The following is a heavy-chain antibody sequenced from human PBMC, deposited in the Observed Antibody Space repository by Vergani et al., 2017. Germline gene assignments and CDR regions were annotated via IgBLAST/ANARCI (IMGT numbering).Heavy chain of an antibody. CDR1: GDGVSSNTAA. CDR2: TFYRSTWYN. Sequence: QVQLQQSGPGLVKPSQTLSLTCAISGDGVSSNTAAWNWIRQSPSRGLEWLGRTFYRSTWYNDYAVAVKSRITINPDTSKNQFSLQLNSVTPEDTAVYYGARETDGSCWSLDYWGQGTLVTVSS. J-gene: IGHJ4*02. V-gene: IGHV6-1*01. D-gene: IGHD6-19*01. CDR3: ARETDGSCWSLDY.